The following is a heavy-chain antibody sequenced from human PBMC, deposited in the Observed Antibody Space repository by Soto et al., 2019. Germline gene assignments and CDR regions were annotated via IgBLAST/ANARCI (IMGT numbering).Heavy chain of an antibody. CDR1: GFIFSRHG. CDR2: TSYDGNNT. J-gene: IGHJ6*02. CDR3: AKDRGSYDIWSGTQRYYAMDV. D-gene: IGHD3-3*01. Sequence: QGQLVESGGGVVQPGTSLRLSCAASGFIFSRHGMHWVRQAPGKGLEWVAFTSYDGNNTYYADSVKGRFTISRDNPKNTLFLQMNSLRPNDTALYFCAKDRGSYDIWSGTQRYYAMDVWGQGATVTVSS. V-gene: IGHV3-30*18.